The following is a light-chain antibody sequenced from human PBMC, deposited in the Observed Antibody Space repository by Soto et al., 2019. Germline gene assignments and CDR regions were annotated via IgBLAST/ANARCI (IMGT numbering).Light chain of an antibody. CDR3: QSYDSSLSGVV. Sequence: QSVLTQPPSVSGAPGQRVTISCTGSSSNIGAGYDVQWYQQLPGTAPKLLIYGNSNRPSGVPDRFSGSKSGTSASLAITGLQAEHEADYYCQSYDSSLSGVVFGGGTKLTVL. CDR2: GNS. CDR1: SSNIGAGYD. V-gene: IGLV1-40*01. J-gene: IGLJ2*01.